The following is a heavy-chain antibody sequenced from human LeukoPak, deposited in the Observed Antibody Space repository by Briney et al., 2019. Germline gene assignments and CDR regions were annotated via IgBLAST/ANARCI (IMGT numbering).Heavy chain of an antibody. CDR2: ISYDGSNK. Sequence: PGGSLRLSCAASGFTFSSYAMHWVRQAPGKGLEWVAVISYDGSNKYYADSVKGRFTISRDNFKNTLYLQMNSLRAEDTAVYYCARGHCSSTSCYLAVRSDNYYYGMDVWGQGTTVTVSS. D-gene: IGHD2-2*01. CDR3: ARGHCSSTSCYLAVRSDNYYYGMDV. CDR1: GFTFSSYA. J-gene: IGHJ6*02. V-gene: IGHV3-30-3*01.